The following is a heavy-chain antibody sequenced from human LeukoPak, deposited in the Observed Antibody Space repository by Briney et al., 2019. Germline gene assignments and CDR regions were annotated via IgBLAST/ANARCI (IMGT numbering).Heavy chain of an antibody. Sequence: PGGSLRLSCAASGFDFSGFYMHWVRQASGRGLEWVGLIRSKPSSYTTVYAASVKGRFTISRDDSKNTAYLQMNSLKAEGTAVYYCTRQDCSGGSCSYVDYWGQGTLVTVSS. J-gene: IGHJ4*02. D-gene: IGHD2-15*01. CDR1: GFDFSGFY. CDR3: TRQDCSGGSCSYVDY. CDR2: IRSKPSSYTT. V-gene: IGHV3-73*01.